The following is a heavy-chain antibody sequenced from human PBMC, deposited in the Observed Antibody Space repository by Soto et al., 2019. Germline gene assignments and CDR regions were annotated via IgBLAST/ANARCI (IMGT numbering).Heavy chain of an antibody. CDR1: GYTFTSYD. CDR2: MNPNSGNT. Sequence: GASVKVSCKASGYTFTSYDINWVRQATGQGLEWMGWMNPNSGNTGYAQKFQGRVTMTRNTSISTAYMELSSLRSEDTAVYYCARGPVSYGDYVNYYYYMDVWGKGTTVTVSS. D-gene: IGHD4-17*01. V-gene: IGHV1-8*01. J-gene: IGHJ6*03. CDR3: ARGPVSYGDYVNYYYYMDV.